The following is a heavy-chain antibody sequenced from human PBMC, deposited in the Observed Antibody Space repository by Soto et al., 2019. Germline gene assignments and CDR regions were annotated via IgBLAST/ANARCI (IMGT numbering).Heavy chain of an antibody. V-gene: IGHV3-30*18. J-gene: IGHJ6*01. CDR3: TNTEPLRYGRDV. D-gene: IGHD1-26*01. Sequence: QVQLVESGGGVVQPGRSLRLSCAASGFAFRSYAMHWVRQAPGKGLEGVADISYDGSKKDYADSVKGRFTISRDNSQNTLYLEMTGLRGEDTAVYYCTNTEPLRYGRDVWGQGTTVTVSS. CDR1: GFAFRSYA. CDR2: ISYDGSKK.